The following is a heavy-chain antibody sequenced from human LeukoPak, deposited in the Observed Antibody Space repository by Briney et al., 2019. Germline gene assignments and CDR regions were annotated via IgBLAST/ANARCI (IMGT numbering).Heavy chain of an antibody. Sequence: GGSLRLSCAASGFTFSDYYMSWIRQAPGKGLEWVSAISDGGSRTYYADSVKGQFTISRDNSNNTLYLQMNSLRAEDTAVYYCAEGALSSYFDFWGLGTLVTVSS. V-gene: IGHV3-23*01. J-gene: IGHJ4*02. D-gene: IGHD3-10*01. CDR3: AEGALSSYFDF. CDR1: GFTFSDYY. CDR2: ISDGGSRT.